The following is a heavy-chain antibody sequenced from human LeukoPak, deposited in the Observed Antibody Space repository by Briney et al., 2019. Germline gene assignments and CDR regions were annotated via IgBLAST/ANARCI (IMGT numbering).Heavy chain of an antibody. CDR3: AGDSSGWPPLSYMDV. V-gene: IGHV1-69*01. J-gene: IGHJ6*02. CDR2: IIPIVGTT. D-gene: IGHD6-19*01. CDR1: GGTFSSYA. Sequence: ASVKVSCKASGGTFSSYAISWVRQAPGQGLEWMGGIIPIVGTTNYAQKFQGRVTITADESTSTAYMELSSLRSEDTAVYYCAGDSSGWPPLSYMDVWGQGTTVTVSS.